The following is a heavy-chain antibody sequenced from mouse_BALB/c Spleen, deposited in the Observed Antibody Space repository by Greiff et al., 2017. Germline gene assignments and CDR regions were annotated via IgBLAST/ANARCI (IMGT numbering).Heavy chain of an antibody. D-gene: IGHD2-4*01. CDR3: AEFYDYDGAMDY. V-gene: IGHV3-2*02. CDR1: GYSITSDYA. J-gene: IGHJ4*01. Sequence: EVQLQESGPGLVKPSQSLSLTCTVTGYSITSDYAWNWIRQFPGNKLEWMGYISYSGSTSYNPSLKSRISITRDTSKNQFFLQLNSVTTEDTATYYCAEFYDYDGAMDYWGQGTSVTVSS. CDR2: ISYSGST.